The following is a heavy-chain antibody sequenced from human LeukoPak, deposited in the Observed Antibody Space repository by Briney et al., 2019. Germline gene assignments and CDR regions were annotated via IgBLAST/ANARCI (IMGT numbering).Heavy chain of an antibody. CDR1: GFTFRDHY. D-gene: IGHD1-1*01. V-gene: IGHV3-72*01. Sequence: GSLRLSCAVSGFTFRDHYMDWVRQAAGKGLEWVGRIRNKANGDTTEYAASVKGRFTISRDDSRNLLYLQMNSLKTEDTAVYYCTRTQVRPSDGFDIWGQGTMVTVSS. CDR2: IRNKANGDTT. CDR3: TRTQVRPSDGFDI. J-gene: IGHJ3*02.